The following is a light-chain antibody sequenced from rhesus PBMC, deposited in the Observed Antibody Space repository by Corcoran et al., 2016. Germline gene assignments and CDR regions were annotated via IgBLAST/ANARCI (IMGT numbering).Light chain of an antibody. V-gene: IGKV1-74*01. CDR1: ENVNHY. Sequence: IQMTQSPSSLSASVGDRVTIICRASENVNHYVHWYQQKPGKAPKLLIYSASTLQSEVPSRFSGSGSGTDFTFPIISLTPEDVATYYCQVDYGTPPTFGGGTKVELK. CDR3: QVDYGTPPT. J-gene: IGKJ4*01. CDR2: SAS.